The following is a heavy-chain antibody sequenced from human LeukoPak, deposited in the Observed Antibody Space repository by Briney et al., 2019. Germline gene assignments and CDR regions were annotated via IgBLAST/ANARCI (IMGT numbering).Heavy chain of an antibody. V-gene: IGHV4-34*01. D-gene: IGHD5-12*01. CDR1: GGSFSGYY. J-gene: IGHJ2*01. Sequence: PSETLSLTCAASGGSFSGYYWSWIRQPPGKGLEWIGEISHSGSTNYSPSLKSRVTISVDTSKNQFSLNLSSVTAADTAVYHCARALVRATMVWYFDLWGRGTLVTVSS. CDR2: ISHSGST. CDR3: ARALVRATMVWYFDL.